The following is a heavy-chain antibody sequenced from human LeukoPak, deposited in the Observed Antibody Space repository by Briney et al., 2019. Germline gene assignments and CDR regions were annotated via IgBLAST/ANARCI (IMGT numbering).Heavy chain of an antibody. CDR1: GGSISSSSYY. Sequence: SETLSLTCTVSGGSISSSSYYWGWLRQPPGKGLEWIGSIYYSGSTYYNPSLKSRVTISVAASKNQFSLKLSSVTAADTAVYYCARGSRPVYNLLTGKRYFDYWGQGTLLTVSS. CDR3: ARGSRPVYNLLTGKRYFDY. J-gene: IGHJ4*02. D-gene: IGHD3-9*01. V-gene: IGHV4-39*07. CDR2: IYYSGST.